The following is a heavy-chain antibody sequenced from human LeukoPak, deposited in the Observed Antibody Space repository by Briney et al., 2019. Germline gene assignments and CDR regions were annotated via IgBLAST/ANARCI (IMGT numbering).Heavy chain of an antibody. J-gene: IGHJ4*02. CDR2: IYSGGST. CDR1: GFTVSNMY. D-gene: IGHD3-16*01. Sequence: GGSLRLSCAASGFTVSNMYMSWVRQAPGKGLEWVSVIYSGGSTHYADSVKGRFTISRDNSKKTLCIQMNSLRAEDTAVYYCARAWGPYPYFDYWGQGTLVTVSS. CDR3: ARAWGPYPYFDY. V-gene: IGHV3-66*01.